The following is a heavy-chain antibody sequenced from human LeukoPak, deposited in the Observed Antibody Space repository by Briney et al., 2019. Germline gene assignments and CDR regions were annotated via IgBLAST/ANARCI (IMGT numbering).Heavy chain of an antibody. CDR1: GFIFRNYA. Sequence: GGSLRLSCAASGFIFRNYAMSWVRQAPGKGLEWVSAITGSGDTTYYADSVKGRFTISRDNSKNTLYVEMNTLRAEDTAVYYCAKWGDYDILTGYYVSDFWGQGTLSPSPQ. J-gene: IGHJ4*02. V-gene: IGHV3-23*01. CDR2: ITGSGDTT. CDR3: AKWGDYDILTGYYVSDF. D-gene: IGHD3-9*01.